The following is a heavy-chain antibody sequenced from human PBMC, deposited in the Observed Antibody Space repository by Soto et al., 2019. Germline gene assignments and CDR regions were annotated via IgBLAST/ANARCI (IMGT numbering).Heavy chain of an antibody. CDR1: GFTFSSYW. Sequence: EVQLVESGGGLVQPGGSLRLSCAASGFTFSSYWMSWVHQAPGKGLEWVANIKQDGSEKYYVDSVKGRFTISRDNAKNSLYLQMNSLRAEDTAVYYCARAGSSGNFDYWGQGTLVTVSS. J-gene: IGHJ4*02. V-gene: IGHV3-7*01. CDR2: IKQDGSEK. CDR3: ARAGSSGNFDY. D-gene: IGHD3-22*01.